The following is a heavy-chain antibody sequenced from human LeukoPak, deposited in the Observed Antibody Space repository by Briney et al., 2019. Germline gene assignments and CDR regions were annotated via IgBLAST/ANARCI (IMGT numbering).Heavy chain of an antibody. D-gene: IGHD1-26*01. Sequence: GGSLRLSCAASIFTFSSYTMHWVRQAPGKGLEWVALTSYDASKTYYADSVKGRFTISRDNSKNTLYLQMNSLRTEDTAVYYCATGILSGSRFDYWGQGTLVTVSS. CDR2: TSYDASKT. J-gene: IGHJ4*02. V-gene: IGHV3-30-3*01. CDR3: ATGILSGSRFDY. CDR1: IFTFSSYT.